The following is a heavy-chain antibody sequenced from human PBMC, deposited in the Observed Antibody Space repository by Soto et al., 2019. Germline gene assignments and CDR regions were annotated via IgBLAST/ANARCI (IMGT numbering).Heavy chain of an antibody. J-gene: IGHJ6*02. V-gene: IGHV1-58*01. CDR2: IVVGSGNT. CDR3: VADTLVVIPAFMSYYYYGLDV. D-gene: IGHD2-2*01. Sequence: SVKVSCKASGFAFTHSALQWVRQGRGQRLEWIGWIVVGSGNTNYAQKFQERVTITRDMSTTTAYMELSGLRSEDTAVYYCVADTLVVIPAFMSYYYYGLDVWGQGTTVTVSS. CDR1: GFAFTHSA.